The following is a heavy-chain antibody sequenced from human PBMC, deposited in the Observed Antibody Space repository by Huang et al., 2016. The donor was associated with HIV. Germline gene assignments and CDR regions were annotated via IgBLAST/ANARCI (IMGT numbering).Heavy chain of an antibody. V-gene: IGHV1-18*04. CDR1: GYTFTSYG. CDR3: ARGGWQLNNWFDP. D-gene: IGHD1-26*01. J-gene: IGHJ5*02. CDR2: RSAYNGKT. Sequence: QVQLVQSGAEVKQPGASVKVSCKASGYTFTSYGISWVRQAPGQGLEWMVWRSAYNGKTNYAQKHQCRVTMATDTSTSKAYMGRGSLRSDDTGVHYGARGGWQLNNWFDPLGQGTLVTVSS.